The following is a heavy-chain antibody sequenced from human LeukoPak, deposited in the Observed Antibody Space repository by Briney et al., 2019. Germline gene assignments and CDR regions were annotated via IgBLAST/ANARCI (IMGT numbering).Heavy chain of an antibody. V-gene: IGHV1-69*04. CDR3: ARDRGTGGAFDI. J-gene: IGHJ3*02. CDR1: GGTFSSYA. CDR2: IIPILGIA. Sequence: SVKVSCKASGGTFSSYAISWVRQAPGQGLEWMGRIIPILGIANYAQKFQGRVTITADKSTSTAYMELSSLRSEDTAVYYCARDRGTGGAFDIWGQGTMVTVSS. D-gene: IGHD7-27*01.